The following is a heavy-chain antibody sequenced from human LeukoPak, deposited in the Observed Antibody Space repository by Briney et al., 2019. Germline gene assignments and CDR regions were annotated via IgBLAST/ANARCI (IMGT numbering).Heavy chain of an antibody. CDR2: SNKHGRTT. CDR1: GFTFSTYE. CDR3: AREGHTTGWPPFAV. J-gene: IGHJ4*02. D-gene: IGHD6-19*01. Sequence: PGASLRLSCVASGFTFSTYEMDWVRQAPGKGLEWVSHSNKHGRTTYYADSVKGRFTISRDNAKNSLYLQLNSLRAEDTAVYYCAREGHTTGWPPFAVWGQGTLVTVSS. V-gene: IGHV3-48*03.